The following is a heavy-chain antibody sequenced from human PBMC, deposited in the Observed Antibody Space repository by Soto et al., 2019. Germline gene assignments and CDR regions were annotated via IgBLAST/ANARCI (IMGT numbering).Heavy chain of an antibody. CDR2: IWYDGSNK. CDR1: GFTFSSYG. CDR3: ARDPYGSGSYGDY. Sequence: QVQLVESGGGVVQPGRSLRLSCAASGFTFSSYGMHWVRQAPGKGLEWVALIWYDGSNKYYADSVKGRFTISRDNSKKTVYLQMDSLRAEETAVYYCARDPYGSGSYGDYWVQGTLVIVSS. V-gene: IGHV3-33*01. J-gene: IGHJ4*02. D-gene: IGHD3-10*01.